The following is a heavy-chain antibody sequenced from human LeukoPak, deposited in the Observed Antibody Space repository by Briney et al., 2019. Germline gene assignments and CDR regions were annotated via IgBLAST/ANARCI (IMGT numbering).Heavy chain of an antibody. CDR1: GFTFSSYS. CDR2: ISSSSSYI. CDR3: ARLGYCSSTSCPALDY. V-gene: IGHV3-21*01. Sequence: GGSLRLSCAASGFTFSSYSMNWVRQAPGKGLEWVSSISSSSSYIYYADSVKGRFTISRDNAKNSLYLQMNSLRAEDTAVYYCARLGYCSSTSCPALDYWGQGTLVTVSS. J-gene: IGHJ4*02. D-gene: IGHD2-2*01.